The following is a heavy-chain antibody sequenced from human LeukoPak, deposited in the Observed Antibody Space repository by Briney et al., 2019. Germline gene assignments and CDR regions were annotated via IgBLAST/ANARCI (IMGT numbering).Heavy chain of an antibody. Sequence: GGSLRRSCAASGVTGRTYWLTWVRQAPGKGLEWVSAVSGSGDYTYYADSVKGRFTISRDNSKNTLYLHMNSLRAEDTAVFYCAKAEFGSGSYYISDWGQGTLVTVSS. CDR2: VSGSGDYT. V-gene: IGHV3-23*01. CDR1: GVTGRTYW. CDR3: AKAEFGSGSYYISD. D-gene: IGHD3-10*01. J-gene: IGHJ4*02.